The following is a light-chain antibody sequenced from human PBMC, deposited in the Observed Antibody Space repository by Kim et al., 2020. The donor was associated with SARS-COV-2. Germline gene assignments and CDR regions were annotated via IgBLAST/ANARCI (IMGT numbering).Light chain of an antibody. J-gene: IGLJ2*01. CDR3: NSYTSSSTVV. V-gene: IGLV2-14*03. CDR2: DVT. Sequence: QSALTQPASVSGSPGQSITISCTGTSSDVGGYGYVSWYQQHPGKAPKLMIYDVTNRPSGVSNLFSGSKSGNTASLTISGLQAEDEADYYCNSYTSSSTVVFGGGTQLTVL. CDR1: SSDVGGYGY.